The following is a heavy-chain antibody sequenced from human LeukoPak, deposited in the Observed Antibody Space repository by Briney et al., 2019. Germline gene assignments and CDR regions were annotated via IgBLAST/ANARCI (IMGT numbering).Heavy chain of an antibody. CDR2: INHSGST. Sequence: PSETLSLTCAVYGGSFSGYYWSWIRQPPGKGLEWIGEINHSGSTNYNPSLKSRVTISVDTSKNQFSLKLSSVTAADTAVYYCVGFCSSTSCSYNWFDPWGQGTLVTVSS. V-gene: IGHV4-34*01. CDR3: VGFCSSTSCSYNWFDP. D-gene: IGHD2-2*01. J-gene: IGHJ5*02. CDR1: GGSFSGYY.